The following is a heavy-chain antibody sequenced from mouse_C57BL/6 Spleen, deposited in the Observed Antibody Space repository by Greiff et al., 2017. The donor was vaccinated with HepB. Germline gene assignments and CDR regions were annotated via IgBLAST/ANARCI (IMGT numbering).Heavy chain of an antibody. J-gene: IGHJ4*01. CDR2: IRNKANGYTT. Sequence: DVQLQESGGGLVQPGGSLSLSCAASGFTFTDYYMSWVRQPPGKALEWLGFIRNKANGYTTEYSASVKGRFTISRDNSQSILYLQMNALRAEDSATYYCARSISYYGRGYAMDYWGQGTSVTVSS. CDR3: ARSISYYGRGYAMDY. V-gene: IGHV7-3*01. CDR1: GFTFTDYY. D-gene: IGHD1-1*01.